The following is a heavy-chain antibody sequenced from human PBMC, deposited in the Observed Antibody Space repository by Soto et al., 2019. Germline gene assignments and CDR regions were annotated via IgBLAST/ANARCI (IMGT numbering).Heavy chain of an antibody. D-gene: IGHD4-17*01. CDR1: GFTFRSNG. Sequence: PGGSLRLSCVGSGFTFRSNGMHWVRQAPGKGLEWVATISYDGSYKNYADPVKGRFTISRDNSKNTVYLQMNGLRAEDTAVYYCAKDVYGDYFDSWGPGTLVTVSS. CDR2: ISYDGSYK. V-gene: IGHV3-30*18. J-gene: IGHJ4*02. CDR3: AKDVYGDYFDS.